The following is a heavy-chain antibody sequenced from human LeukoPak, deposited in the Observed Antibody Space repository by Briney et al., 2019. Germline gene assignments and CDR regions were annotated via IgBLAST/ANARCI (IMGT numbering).Heavy chain of an antibody. CDR2: ISGSGGST. Sequence: PGGSLRLSCAASGFTFSSYAMSWVRQAPGKGLGWVSAISGSGGSTYYADSVKGRFTTSRNNTKNTLYQQMNSLRAEDTAVYYCAKEGLVTVDDAFDIWGQGTMVTVSS. CDR1: GFTFSSYA. V-gene: IGHV3-23*01. D-gene: IGHD3-9*01. CDR3: AKEGLVTVDDAFDI. J-gene: IGHJ3*02.